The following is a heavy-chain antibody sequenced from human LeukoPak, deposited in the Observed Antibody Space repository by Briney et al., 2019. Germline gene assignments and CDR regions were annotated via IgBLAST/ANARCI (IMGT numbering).Heavy chain of an antibody. D-gene: IGHD3-16*01. CDR1: GFIFSTYA. J-gene: IGHJ6*02. CDR3: ARRGGDDQWDV. CDR2: ISYDGNNK. V-gene: IGHV3-30-3*01. Sequence: PGGSLRLSCAASGFIFSTYAMHWVRQAPGKGLEWVTVISYDGNNKYYADSVKGRFTISRDNSKNTLYLQMNSLRVEDTAVYYCARRGGDDQWDVWGQGTTVTVSS.